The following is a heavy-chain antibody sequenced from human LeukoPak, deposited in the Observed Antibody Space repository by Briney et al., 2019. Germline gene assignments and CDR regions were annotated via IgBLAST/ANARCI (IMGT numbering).Heavy chain of an antibody. D-gene: IGHD2-8*02. J-gene: IGHJ4*02. CDR1: GFTFASYG. CDR2: IRYDGTNK. Sequence: PGGSLRLSCAASGFTFASYGMHWVRHAPGKGLEWVALIRYDGTNKYYTDSAKGRFTISKDNSKNTLYLQMNSLRAEDTAVYYCTRNQGYCTGGGCYIDYWGQGTLVTVSS. CDR3: TRNQGYCTGGGCYIDY. V-gene: IGHV3-30*02.